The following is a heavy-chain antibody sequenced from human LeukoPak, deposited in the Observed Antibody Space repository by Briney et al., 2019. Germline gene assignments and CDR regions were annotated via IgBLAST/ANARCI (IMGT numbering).Heavy chain of an antibody. V-gene: IGHV1-18*01. CDR2: ISAYNGNT. CDR1: GYTFTSYG. Sequence: GASVKVSCKASGYTFTSYGISWVRRAPGQGLEWMGWISAYNGNTNYAQKLQGRVTMTTDTSTSTAYMELRSLRSDDTAVYYCAGAKRIAAAGGNWFDPWGQGTLVTVSS. D-gene: IGHD6-13*01. J-gene: IGHJ5*02. CDR3: AGAKRIAAAGGNWFDP.